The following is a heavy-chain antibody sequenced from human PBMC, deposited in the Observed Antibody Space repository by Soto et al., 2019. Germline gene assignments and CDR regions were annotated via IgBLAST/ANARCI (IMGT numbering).Heavy chain of an antibody. CDR1: GGAISSSNW. Sequence: PSETLSLTGAVYGGAISSSNWWSWVRQPPGKGLEWIGEIYHSGSTNYNPSLKSRVTISVDKSKNQFSLKLSSVTAADTAVYYCARDWEYCSGGSCYGYWGQGTLVTVSS. CDR3: ARDWEYCSGGSCYGY. CDR2: IYHSGST. V-gene: IGHV4-4*02. J-gene: IGHJ4*02. D-gene: IGHD2-15*01.